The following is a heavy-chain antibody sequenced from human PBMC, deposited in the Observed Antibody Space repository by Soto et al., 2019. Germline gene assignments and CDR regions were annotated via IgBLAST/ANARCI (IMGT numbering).Heavy chain of an antibody. CDR3: ARTVEYDSIPYYYADF. CDR2: ISGYNGNT. V-gene: IGHV1-18*01. Sequence: XSVKVSCEASGYTFNTYAITWVRQAPGQGLEWMGWISGYNGNTNYAQTLQGRGTMTTDTSTSTAHLELRSLRSDDTAVYYCARTVEYDSIPYYYADFWGQGTLVTVSS. CDR1: GYTFNTYA. J-gene: IGHJ4*01. D-gene: IGHD2-21*01.